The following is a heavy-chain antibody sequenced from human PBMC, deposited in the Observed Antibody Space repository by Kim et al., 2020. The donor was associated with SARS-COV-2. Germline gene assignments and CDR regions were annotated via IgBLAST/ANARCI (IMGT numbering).Heavy chain of an antibody. V-gene: IGHV4-34*01. Sequence: SETLSLTCAVYGGSFSGYYWSWIRQPPGKGLEWIGEINHSGSTNYNPSLKSRVTISVDTSKNQFSLKLSSVTAADTAVYYCARGRVVVVTAKGWFDPWGQGTLVTVSS. CDR2: INHSGST. CDR1: GGSFSGYY. CDR3: ARGRVVVVTAKGWFDP. D-gene: IGHD2-21*02. J-gene: IGHJ5*02.